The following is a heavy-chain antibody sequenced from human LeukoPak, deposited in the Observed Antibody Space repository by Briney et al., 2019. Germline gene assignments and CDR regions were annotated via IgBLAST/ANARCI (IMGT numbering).Heavy chain of an antibody. D-gene: IGHD3-3*01. CDR2: MNPNSGNT. CDR3: ATSVVRGYYDFWSGYYKYGMDV. J-gene: IGHJ6*02. V-gene: IGHV1-8*01. CDR1: GYTVTSYD. Sequence: ASVKVSCKASGYTVTSYDINWVRQATGQGLEWMGWMNPNSGNTGYAQKFQGRVTMTRNTSISTAYMELSSLRSEDTAVYYCATSVVRGYYDFWSGYYKYGMDVWGQGTTVTVSS.